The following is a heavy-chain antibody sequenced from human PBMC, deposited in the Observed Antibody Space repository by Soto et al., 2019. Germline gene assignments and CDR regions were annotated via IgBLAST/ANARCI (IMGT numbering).Heavy chain of an antibody. CDR1: GGSFSGYY. CDR3: ARDLSGYDTPGYYYMDV. D-gene: IGHD5-12*01. Sequence: PSETLSLTCAVYGGSFSGYYWSWIRQPPGKGLEWIGEINHSGSTNYNPSLKSRVTISVDTSKNQFSLKLSSVTAADTAVYYCARDLSGYDTPGYYYMDVWGKGTTVTVSS. CDR2: INHSGST. J-gene: IGHJ6*03. V-gene: IGHV4-34*01.